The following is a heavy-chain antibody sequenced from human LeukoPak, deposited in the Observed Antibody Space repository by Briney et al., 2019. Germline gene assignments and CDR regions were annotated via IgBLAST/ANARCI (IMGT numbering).Heavy chain of an antibody. CDR1: GGSISSSSYY. J-gene: IGHJ4*02. Sequence: PSETLSLTCTVSGGSISSSSYYWGWIRQPPGKGLEWIGSIYYSGSTYYNPSLKSRVTISVDTSKNQFSLKLSSVTAAATAVYYCARRGTGYSSGWYNYWGQGTLVTVSS. CDR2: IYYSGST. D-gene: IGHD6-19*01. V-gene: IGHV4-39*01. CDR3: ARRGTGYSSGWYNY.